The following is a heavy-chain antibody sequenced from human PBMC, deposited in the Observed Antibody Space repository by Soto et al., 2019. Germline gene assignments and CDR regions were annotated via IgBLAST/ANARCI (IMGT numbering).Heavy chain of an antibody. D-gene: IGHD6-13*01. CDR3: ARDSTGYSSSWLYYYYYYMDV. CDR1: GYIFTSYA. CDR2: INAGNGNT. V-gene: IGHV1-3*01. Sequence: QVPLVQSGAEVKKPGASVKVSCKASGYIFTSYAMHWVRQAPGQRLEWMGWINAGNGNTKYSQKFQGRVTITRDTSASTVYMELSSLRSEDTAVYYCARDSTGYSSSWLYYYYYYMDVWGKETTVTVSS. J-gene: IGHJ6*03.